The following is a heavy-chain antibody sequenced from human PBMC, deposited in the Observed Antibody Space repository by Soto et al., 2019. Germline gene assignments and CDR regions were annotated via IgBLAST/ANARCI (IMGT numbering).Heavy chain of an antibody. J-gene: IGHJ6*02. CDR2: MNPNSGNT. V-gene: IGHV1-8*01. Sequence: GASVKVSCTASVYTFTSYDINWVRQATGQGLEWMGWMNPNSGNTGYAQKFQGRVTMTRNTSISTAYMELSSLRSEDTAVYYCARRYSSSRSVRDYYGMDVWGQGTTVTVSS. D-gene: IGHD6-13*01. CDR3: ARRYSSSRSVRDYYGMDV. CDR1: VYTFTSYD.